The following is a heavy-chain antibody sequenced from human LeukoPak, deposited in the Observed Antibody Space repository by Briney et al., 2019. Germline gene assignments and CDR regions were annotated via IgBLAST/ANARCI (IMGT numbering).Heavy chain of an antibody. V-gene: IGHV4-61*02. Sequence: PSQTLSLTCTVSGGSISSGSYYWSWIRQPAGKGREWIRSIYYSGSTYYNPSLKSRVTISVDTSKNQFSLKLSSVTAADTAVYYCAREIVCTSCYNLVSNAFDIWGQGTMVTVSS. CDR3: AREIVCTSCYNLVSNAFDI. J-gene: IGHJ3*02. D-gene: IGHD2-2*02. CDR2: IYYSGST. CDR1: GGSISSGSYY.